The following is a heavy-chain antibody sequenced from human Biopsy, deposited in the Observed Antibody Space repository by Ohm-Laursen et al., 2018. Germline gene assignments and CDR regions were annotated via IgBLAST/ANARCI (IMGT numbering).Heavy chain of an antibody. Sequence: SVKVSCKTPGGTFSNYGVNWVRQAPGRGLEWLGGNIPILGTGNYAQKFQDRVTVAADTSTSTATMELRSLRSDDTAVYYCATKLTGYFHHWGQGTLVSVSS. CDR3: ATKLTGYFHH. D-gene: IGHD3-9*01. V-gene: IGHV1-69*06. J-gene: IGHJ1*01. CDR1: GGTFSNYG. CDR2: NIPILGTG.